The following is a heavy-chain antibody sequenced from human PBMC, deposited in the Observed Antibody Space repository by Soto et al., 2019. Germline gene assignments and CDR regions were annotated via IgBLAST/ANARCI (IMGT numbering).Heavy chain of an antibody. CDR3: ARGRGVLPSPLYYYYGMYV. D-gene: IGHD3-10*01. J-gene: IGHJ6*02. Sequence: VLLVPSGAEVQKPGSLVKVSCKASGGTFSSYAISWVRQAPGQGREWMGGLIPIFGTANYAQKFQGRVTISLDVSTSTAYKELRSLRSEDTAMYYCARGRGVLPSPLYYYYGMYVCGQGTTVTVSS. CDR1: GGTFSSYA. CDR2: LIPIFGTA. V-gene: IGHV1-69*01.